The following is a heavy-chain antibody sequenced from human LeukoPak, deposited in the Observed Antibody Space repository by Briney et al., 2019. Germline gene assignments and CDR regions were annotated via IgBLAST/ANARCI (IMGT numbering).Heavy chain of an antibody. J-gene: IGHJ4*02. V-gene: IGHV3-15*01. Sequence: PGGSLRLSCAASGFTFSNTWMSWVRQAPGKGLEWVGRIKNKTDGGTTDYAAPVKGRFTISRNDSKNTLYLQMNSLKTEDTAVYYCTTGLRAADTNWGQGTLVTVSS. D-gene: IGHD6-13*01. CDR1: GFTFSNTW. CDR2: IKNKTDGGTT. CDR3: TTGLRAADTN.